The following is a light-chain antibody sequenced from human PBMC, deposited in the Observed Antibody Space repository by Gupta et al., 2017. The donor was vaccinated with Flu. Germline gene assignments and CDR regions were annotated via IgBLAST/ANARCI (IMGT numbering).Light chain of an antibody. V-gene: IGLV2-14*01. J-gene: IGLJ3*02. Sequence: QSALTQPASVSGSPGQSITIYCTGTNRDIGDYNYVSWYQQHPGKAPKLVIYEVNNRPSGLSSRFSGSKSGNTASLTISGLQPGDEADYYCSSYAAGSTLVFGRGTKVTVL. CDR3: SSYAAGSTLV. CDR1: NRDIGDYNY. CDR2: EVN.